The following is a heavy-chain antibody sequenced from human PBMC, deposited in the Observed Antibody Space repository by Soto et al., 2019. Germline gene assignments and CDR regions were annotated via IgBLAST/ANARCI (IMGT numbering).Heavy chain of an antibody. CDR2: IKSKTDGGTT. CDR1: GFTFSNAW. J-gene: IGHJ4*02. D-gene: IGHD4-17*01. CDR3: TTLYGDYVIDS. Sequence: RRLSCAASGFTFSNAWMSWVRQAPGKGLEWVGRIKSKTDGGTTDYAAPVKGRFTISRDDSKNTLYLQMNSLKTEDTAVYYCTTLYGDYVIDSWGQGTLVTVSS. V-gene: IGHV3-15*01.